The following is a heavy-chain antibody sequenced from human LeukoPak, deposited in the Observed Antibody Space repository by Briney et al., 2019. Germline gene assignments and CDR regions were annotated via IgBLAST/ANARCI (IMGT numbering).Heavy chain of an antibody. V-gene: IGHV4-38-2*02. Sequence: PSETLSLTCTVSGYSISSGYYWGWIRQPPGKGLEWIGSIYHSGSTYYNPSLKSRVTISVDTSKNQFSLKLSSVTAADTALYYCARAGPSSSVGLLWFGELYSWGQGTLVTVSS. J-gene: IGHJ4*02. CDR2: IYHSGST. CDR1: GYSISSGYY. CDR3: ARAGPSSSVGLLWFGELYS. D-gene: IGHD3-10*01.